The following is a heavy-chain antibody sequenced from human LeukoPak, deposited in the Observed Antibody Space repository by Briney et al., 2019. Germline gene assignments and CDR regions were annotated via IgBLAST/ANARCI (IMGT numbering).Heavy chain of an antibody. D-gene: IGHD3-10*01. CDR3: AKDRDYYGSGFDP. V-gene: IGHV1-2*02. CDR2: INPDSGGT. Sequence: VASVKVSCKASGYTFTSYYMHWVRQAPGQGLEWMGWINPDSGGTNYAQKFQGRVTMTRDTSISTAYMELSRLRSDDTAVYYCAKDRDYYGSGFDPWGQGTLVTVSS. CDR1: GYTFTSYY. J-gene: IGHJ5*02.